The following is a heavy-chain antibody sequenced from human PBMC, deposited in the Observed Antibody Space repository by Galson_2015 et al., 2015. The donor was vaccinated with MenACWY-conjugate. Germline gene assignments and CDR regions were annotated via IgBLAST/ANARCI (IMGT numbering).Heavy chain of an antibody. CDR1: GYSLRTSGAG. D-gene: IGHD2-2*01. CDR2: IYWDDAK. J-gene: IGHJ3*01. V-gene: IGHV2-5*02. Sequence: PALVKPTQPLPLPCTFSGYSLRTSGAGVGWIRQPPGQALEWLSLIYWDDAKRYSPSLKSRLTITKDTSKNQVVLSMNNMDPVDTASYYCAHSPDCSTTICYAARAFEVWGQGTVFTVSS. CDR3: AHSPDCSTTICYAARAFEV.